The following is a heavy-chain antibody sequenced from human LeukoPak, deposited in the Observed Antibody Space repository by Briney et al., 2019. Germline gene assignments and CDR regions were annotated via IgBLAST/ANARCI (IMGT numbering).Heavy chain of an antibody. CDR3: ASDSVGGFDY. CDR1: GYTFTVYY. D-gene: IGHD1-26*01. CDR2: INPNSGGT. J-gene: IGHJ4*02. Sequence: ASVKVSFKPSGYTFTVYYIHWVRQAPGQGLEWMGWINPNSGGTNYAQKFQGRVTMTRDTSSTAYMELRRVRSDDTAVYYCASDSVGGFDYWGQGTLVTVSS. V-gene: IGHV1-2*02.